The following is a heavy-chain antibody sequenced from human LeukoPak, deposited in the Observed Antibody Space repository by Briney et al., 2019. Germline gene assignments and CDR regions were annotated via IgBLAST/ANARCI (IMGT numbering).Heavy chain of an antibody. CDR2: FDPEDGET. J-gene: IGHJ6*02. D-gene: IGHD2-2*02. CDR3: ATSGDIVVVPAAIDYDYGMDV. V-gene: IGHV1-24*01. CDR1: GYTITGLS. Sequence: ASVKVSCKVSGYTITGLSMNWVRQAPGKGLEWMGGFDPEDGETIYAQKFQGRVTMTEDTSTDTAYMELSSLRSEDTAVYYCATSGDIVVVPAAIDYDYGMDVWGQGTTVTVSS.